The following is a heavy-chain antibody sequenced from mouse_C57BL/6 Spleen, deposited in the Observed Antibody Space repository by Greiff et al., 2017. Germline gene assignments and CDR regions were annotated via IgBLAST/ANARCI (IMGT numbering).Heavy chain of an antibody. CDR1: GYTFTSYW. Sequence: QVHVKQSGAELVKPGASVKMSCKASGYTFTSYWITWVKQRPGQGLEWIGDIYPGSGSTNYNEKFKSKATLTVDTSSSTAYMQLSSLTSEDSAVYYCARNFYYYGSSYGDYAMDYWGQGTSVTVSS. CDR3: ARNFYYYGSSYGDYAMDY. D-gene: IGHD1-1*01. J-gene: IGHJ4*01. CDR2: IYPGSGST. V-gene: IGHV1-55*01.